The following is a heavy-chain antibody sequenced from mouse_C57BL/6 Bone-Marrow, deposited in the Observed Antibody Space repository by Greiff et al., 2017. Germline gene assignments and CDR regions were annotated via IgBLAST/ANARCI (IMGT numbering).Heavy chain of an antibody. V-gene: IGHV1-63*01. Sequence: QVQLQQSGAELVRPGTSVKMSCKASGYTFTNYWIGWAKQRPGHGLEWIGDIYPGGGYTNYNDTFKGKATLTVDNSSSTAYMQLSSLTSEDSAVXCGARSSYYGKAWFAYWGQGTLVTVSA. CDR3: ARSSYYGKAWFAY. CDR1: GYTFTNYW. CDR2: IYPGGGYT. D-gene: IGHD2-10*01. J-gene: IGHJ3*01.